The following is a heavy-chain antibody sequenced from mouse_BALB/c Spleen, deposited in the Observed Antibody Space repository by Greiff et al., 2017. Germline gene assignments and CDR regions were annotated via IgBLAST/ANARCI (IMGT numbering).Heavy chain of an antibody. V-gene: IGHV5-12-1*01. CDR3: ARHGRREVDY. CDR2: ISSGGGST. J-gene: IGHJ2*01. CDR1: GFAFSSYD. Sequence: EVQLVESGGGLVKPGGSLKLSCAASGFAFSSYDMSWVRQTPEKRLEWVAYISSGGGSTYYPDTVKGRFTISRDNAKNTLYLQMSSLKSEDTAMYYCARHGRREVDYWGQGTTLTVSS.